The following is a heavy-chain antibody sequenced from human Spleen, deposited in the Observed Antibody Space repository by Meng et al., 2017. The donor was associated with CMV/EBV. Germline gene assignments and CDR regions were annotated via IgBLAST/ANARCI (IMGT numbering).Heavy chain of an antibody. CDR3: AREGPNSGWYVDY. J-gene: IGHJ4*02. CDR2: INGDGSDT. D-gene: IGHD6-19*01. V-gene: IGHV3-74*01. CDR1: GYTFNNFW. Sequence: CAASGYTFNNFWMHWVRQTPGKGLVWVSRINGDGSDTNYADSVKGRFTVSRDSADNTLYLQMNSLRVEDTAVYYCAREGPNSGWYVDYWGQGILVTVSS.